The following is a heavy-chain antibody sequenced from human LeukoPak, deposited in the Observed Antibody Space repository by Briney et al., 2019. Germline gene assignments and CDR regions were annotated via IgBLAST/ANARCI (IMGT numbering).Heavy chain of an antibody. Sequence: SETLSLTCAVYGGSFSGYYWSWIRQPPGKGLEWIGEINHSGSTNYNPSLKSRVTISVDTSKNQFSLKLSSVTAADTAVYYCARDTGSYYGYYYYYYGMDVWGQGTTVTVSS. CDR3: ARDTGSYYGYYYYYYGMDV. CDR2: INHSGST. V-gene: IGHV4-34*01. J-gene: IGHJ6*02. CDR1: GGSFSGYY. D-gene: IGHD1-26*01.